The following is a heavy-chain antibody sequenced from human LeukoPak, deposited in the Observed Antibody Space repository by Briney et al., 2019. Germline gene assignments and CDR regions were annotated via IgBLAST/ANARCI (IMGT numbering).Heavy chain of an antibody. V-gene: IGHV3-74*01. CDR2: INDDESNR. Sequence: GGSLRLSCAASRFPFSNFWMHWVRQAPGKGLQWVSRINDDESNRSYADSVEGRFTISRDNAKKMLYLQMNSLRAEDTAVYYCTTGYGDYVTPFHYWGQGTLVTVTS. CDR3: TTGYGDYVTPFHY. J-gene: IGHJ4*02. D-gene: IGHD4-17*01. CDR1: RFPFSNFW.